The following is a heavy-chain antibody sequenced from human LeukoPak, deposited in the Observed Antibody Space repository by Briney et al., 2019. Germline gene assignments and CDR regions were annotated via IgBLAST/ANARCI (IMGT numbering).Heavy chain of an antibody. J-gene: IGHJ6*02. CDR2: MNPNSGNT. CDR1: GYTFTGYY. V-gene: IGHV1-8*02. Sequence: ASVKVSCKASGYTFTGYYMHWVRQATGQGLEWMGWMNPNSGNTGYAQKFQGRVTMTRNTSISTAYMELSSLRSEGTAVYYCARGCPGYSSGWYVGYYYYGMDVWGQGTTVTVSS. CDR3: ARGCPGYSSGWYVGYYYYGMDV. D-gene: IGHD6-19*01.